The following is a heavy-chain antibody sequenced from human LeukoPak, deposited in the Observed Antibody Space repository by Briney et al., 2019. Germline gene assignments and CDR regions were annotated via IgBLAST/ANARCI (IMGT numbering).Heavy chain of an antibody. CDR3: ARTQALTYFDY. CDR1: GFTFSSYS. D-gene: IGHD6-6*01. CDR2: ISSSSSYI. J-gene: IGHJ4*02. Sequence: GSLSLSCAASGFTFSSYSMNWVRQAPGKGLEWVSSISSSSSYIYYAGSVKGRFTISRDNAKNSLYLQMNSLRAEDTAVYYCARTQALTYFDYWGQGTLVTVSS. V-gene: IGHV3-21*01.